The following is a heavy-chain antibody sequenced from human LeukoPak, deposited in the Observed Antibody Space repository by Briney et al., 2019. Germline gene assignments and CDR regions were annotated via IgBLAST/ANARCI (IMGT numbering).Heavy chain of an antibody. CDR1: GYTFTSYY. Sequence: GASVKVSCKASGYTFTSYYMHWVRQAPGQGLEWMGIINPSGGSTSYAQKFQGRVTMTRDMSTSTVYMELSSLRSEDTAVYYCARDSGVTDLYWYFDLWGRGTLVTVSS. J-gene: IGHJ2*01. D-gene: IGHD1-14*01. CDR3: ARDSGVTDLYWYFDL. V-gene: IGHV1-46*01. CDR2: INPSGGST.